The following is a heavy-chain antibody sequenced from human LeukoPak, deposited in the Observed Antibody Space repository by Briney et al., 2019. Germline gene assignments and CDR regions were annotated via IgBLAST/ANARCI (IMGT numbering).Heavy chain of an antibody. V-gene: IGHV4-59*01. CDR3: ATSVKYCSGGSCYSEAFDI. J-gene: IGHJ3*02. CDR2: IYYSGST. D-gene: IGHD2-15*01. Sequence: SETLSLTCTVSGGSISSYYWRWIRQPPGKGLEWIGYIYYSGSTNYNPSLKSRVTISVDTSKNQFSLKLSSVTAADTAVYYCATSVKYCSGGSCYSEAFDIWGQGTMVTVSS. CDR1: GGSISSYY.